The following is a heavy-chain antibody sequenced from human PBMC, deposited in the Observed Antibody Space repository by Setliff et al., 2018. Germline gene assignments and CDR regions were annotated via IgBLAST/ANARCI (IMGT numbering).Heavy chain of an antibody. CDR3: ARAPLMVVVPPDAHRFDP. D-gene: IGHD2-2*01. J-gene: IGHJ5*02. CDR1: GYSFAKYA. Sequence: ASVKVSCKASGYSFAKYALHWVRQAPGQRLEWMGWINAGNGNTKCSQNFQGRVTITRDTSTSTAYMELRNLRSDDTALYYCARAPLMVVVPPDAHRFDPWGQGTLVTVSS. CDR2: INAGNGNT. V-gene: IGHV1-3*01.